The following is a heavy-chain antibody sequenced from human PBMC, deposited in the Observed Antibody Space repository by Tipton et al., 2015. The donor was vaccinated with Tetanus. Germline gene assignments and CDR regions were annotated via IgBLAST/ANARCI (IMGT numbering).Heavy chain of an antibody. Sequence: TLSLTCSVSGGSITGYFWSWIRQPAGKGLEWIGNIYSSENSKYNPSLKSRATMSVATSKNQFSLRLSSVTAADTAVYYCARHPQTSNNLDYWGQGTLVTVSS. J-gene: IGHJ4*02. CDR2: IYSSENS. V-gene: IGHV4-4*07. D-gene: IGHD5-24*01. CDR3: ARHPQTSNNLDY. CDR1: GGSITGYF.